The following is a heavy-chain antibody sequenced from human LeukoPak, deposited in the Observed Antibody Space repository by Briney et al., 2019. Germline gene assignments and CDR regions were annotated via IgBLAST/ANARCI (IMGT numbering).Heavy chain of an antibody. D-gene: IGHD6-13*01. J-gene: IGHJ4*02. CDR2: INPNSGGL. V-gene: IGHV1-2*02. Sequence: GASVKVSCKAPGYTFTGYYMHWLRQPPGQGLKGMGSINPNSGGLNYAQKFQGTVTMTRDTSISTAYMELSRLRSDDTAVYYCAREPRIAAAGTPSGADYWGQGTLVTVSS. CDR3: AREPRIAAAGTPSGADY. CDR1: GYTFTGYY.